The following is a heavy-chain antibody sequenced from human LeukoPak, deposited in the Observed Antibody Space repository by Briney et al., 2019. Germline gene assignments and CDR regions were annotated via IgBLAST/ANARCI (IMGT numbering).Heavy chain of an antibody. V-gene: IGHV3-7*01. CDR2: IQQDGSEK. J-gene: IGHJ4*02. D-gene: IGHD2-15*01. CDR3: ARPHVAGWTLWDY. CDR1: ALTFSSNW. Sequence: PGGSLRLSCAASALTFSSNWMSWVRQAPGKGLEWVANIQQDGSEKYYVDSVKGRFTISRDNAKNSLFLQMNSLRAEDTAVYYCARPHVAGWTLWDYWGQGTLVTVSS.